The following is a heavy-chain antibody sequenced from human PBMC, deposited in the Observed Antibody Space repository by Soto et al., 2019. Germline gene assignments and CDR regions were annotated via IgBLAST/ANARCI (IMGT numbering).Heavy chain of an antibody. Sequence: ASVKVSCTASVYTFSIYGINCVRQAPGQRLEWMGWISAYNGNTNYAQKLQGRVTMTEDTSTDTAYMELSSLRSEDTAVYYCTTGQRHLRFLEWLSRYYFDYWGQGTLVTVSS. D-gene: IGHD3-3*01. V-gene: IGHV1-18*01. CDR3: TTGQRHLRFLEWLSRYYFDY. CDR2: ISAYNGNT. CDR1: VYTFSIYG. J-gene: IGHJ4*02.